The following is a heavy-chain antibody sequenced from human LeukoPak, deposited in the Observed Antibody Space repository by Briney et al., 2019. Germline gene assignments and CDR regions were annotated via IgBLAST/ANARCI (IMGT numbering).Heavy chain of an antibody. J-gene: IGHJ4*02. CDR1: GFTLSSYA. CDR2: IRGSGSNS. D-gene: IGHD2-15*01. Sequence: GGSLRLSCAASGFTLSSYAMSWVRPAPGKGLEWGSTIRGSGSNSYYADSVEGRFTISRDNSKNTLYLQMNSLRSEDTAIYYCANAKGSSGSGSSWDNWGQGTLVTVSS. V-gene: IGHV3-23*01. CDR3: ANAKGSSGSGSSWDN.